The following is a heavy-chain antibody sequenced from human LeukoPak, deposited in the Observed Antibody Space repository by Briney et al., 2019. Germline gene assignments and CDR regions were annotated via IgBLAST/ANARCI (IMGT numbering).Heavy chain of an antibody. CDR3: SRLQYTYGSEFDH. V-gene: IGHV4-39*01. CDR2: IYYSGYT. D-gene: IGHD5-18*01. J-gene: IGHJ4*02. Sequence: PSETLSLTCSVSGDSISTTAYYWAWIRQPPGKGLEWIGNIYYSGYTFHSPSLRSRVTISVDTSKNQFSLKLTSVTAADTAVYYCSRLQYTYGSEFDHWGQGTLVTVSS. CDR1: GDSISTTAYY.